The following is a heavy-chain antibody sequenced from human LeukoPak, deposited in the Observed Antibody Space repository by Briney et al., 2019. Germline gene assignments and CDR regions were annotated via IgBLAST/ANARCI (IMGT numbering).Heavy chain of an antibody. CDR1: GDSINSHYY. V-gene: IGHV4-38-2*02. CDR2: MYHSGST. J-gene: IGHJ5*02. Sequence: SETLSLTCTVSGDSINSHYYWGWIRQPPGKGLEWIGTMYHSGSTYYNPSLKNRVTTSIDTSTNQFSLKLASVTAADTAIYYCAKGAGGFSYYNWFDPWGQGTLVTVSS. CDR3: AKGAGGFSYYNWFDP. D-gene: IGHD5-18*01.